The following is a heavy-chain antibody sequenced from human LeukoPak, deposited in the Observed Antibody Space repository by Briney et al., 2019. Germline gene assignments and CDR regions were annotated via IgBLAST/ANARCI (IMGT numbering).Heavy chain of an antibody. V-gene: IGHV1-18*01. CDR3: ARLIEYRTSSRVFDI. J-gene: IGHJ3*02. Sequence: ASVKVSRKASVYSLTTYGITWVRQAPGQGLEWMGWITTYNGNTNYARKLQGRVTMTTDTSTNTAYMELGSLRPDDTAVYYCARLIEYRTSSRVFDIWGQGTMVTVSS. CDR2: ITTYNGNT. CDR1: VYSLTTYG. D-gene: IGHD6-6*01.